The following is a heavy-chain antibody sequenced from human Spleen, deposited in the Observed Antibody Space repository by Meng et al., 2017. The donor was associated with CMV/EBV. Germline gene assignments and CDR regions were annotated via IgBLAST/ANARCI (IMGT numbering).Heavy chain of an antibody. Sequence: QGRLPEPGPGLVKPLGTLSLTCTFYGGSFSGYYWSWIRQPPGKGLEWIGEINHSGSTNYNPSLKSRVTISVDTSKNQFSLKLSSVTAADTAVYYCAGGIGYSYGNGDYWGQGTLVTVSS. CDR2: INHSGST. D-gene: IGHD5-18*01. J-gene: IGHJ4*02. CDR1: GGSFSGYY. V-gene: IGHV4-34*01. CDR3: AGGIGYSYGNGDY.